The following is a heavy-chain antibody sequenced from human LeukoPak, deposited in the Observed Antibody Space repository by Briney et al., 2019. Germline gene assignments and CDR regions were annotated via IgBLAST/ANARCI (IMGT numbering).Heavy chain of an antibody. D-gene: IGHD1-14*01. CDR3: ARRRGAALSRITYYFDY. CDR2: IYHSGST. Sequence: SETLSLTCTVSGGSISSGGYYWSWIRQPPGKGLEWIGYIYHSGSTNYNPSLKSRVTISVDTSKNQFSLKLSSVTAADTAVYYCARRRGAALSRITYYFDYWGQGTLVTVSS. CDR1: GGSISSGGYY. V-gene: IGHV4-30-2*01. J-gene: IGHJ4*02.